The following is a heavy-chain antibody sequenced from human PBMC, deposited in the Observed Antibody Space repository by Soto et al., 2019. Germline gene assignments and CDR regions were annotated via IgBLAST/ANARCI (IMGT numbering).Heavy chain of an antibody. Sequence: PGGSLRLSCAASGFTFSSYGMHWVRQAPGKGLEWVAVIWYDGSNKYYADSVKGRFTISRDNSKNTLYLQMNSLRAEDTAVYYCAREECSSSSGGYYYYYYGMDVWGQGTTVTVSS. CDR2: IWYDGSNK. J-gene: IGHJ6*02. CDR1: GFTFSSYG. CDR3: AREECSSSSGGYYYYYYGMDV. D-gene: IGHD6-6*01. V-gene: IGHV3-33*01.